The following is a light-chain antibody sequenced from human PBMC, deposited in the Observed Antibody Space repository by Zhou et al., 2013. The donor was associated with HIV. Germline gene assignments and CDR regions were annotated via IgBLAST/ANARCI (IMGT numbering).Light chain of an antibody. V-gene: IGKV1-33*01. CDR3: QQYDTLPYS. J-gene: IGKJ2*03. Sequence: DVQMTQSPSSLSASVGDSVSVTCQASRDINIFLNWFHQRPGKAPTLLIFDSSKLQAGVPSRFSGSGSGTFFTFTITDLQPEDIAAYYCQQYDTLPYSFGQGTKLEIK. CDR2: DSS. CDR1: RDINIF.